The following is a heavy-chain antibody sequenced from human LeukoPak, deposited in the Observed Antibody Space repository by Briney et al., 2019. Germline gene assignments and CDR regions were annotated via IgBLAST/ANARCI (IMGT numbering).Heavy chain of an antibody. V-gene: IGHV1-3*04. J-gene: IGHJ4*02. D-gene: IGHD7-27*01. CDR1: GYTFTGYA. Sequence: GASVKVSCKASGYTFTGYAMHWVRQAPGQRLEWMGWINIGNANTKYSQKFQGRVTITRDTSASIAYMELSSLRSEDTAVYYCAKVNGDNTFDYWGQGTLVTVSS. CDR3: AKVNGDNTFDY. CDR2: INIGNANT.